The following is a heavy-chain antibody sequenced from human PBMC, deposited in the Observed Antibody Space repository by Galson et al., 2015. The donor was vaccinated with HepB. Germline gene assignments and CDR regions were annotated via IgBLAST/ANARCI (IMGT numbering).Heavy chain of an antibody. CDR1: GFTFSSYG. CDR2: IWYDGSNK. Sequence: SLRLSCAASGFTFSSYGMHWVRQAPGKGLEWVAVIWYDGSNKYYADSVKGRFTISRDNSKNTLYLQMNSLRAEDTAVYYCARESYGDYPTYPFDIWGQGTMVTVSS. V-gene: IGHV3-33*01. D-gene: IGHD4-17*01. CDR3: ARESYGDYPTYPFDI. J-gene: IGHJ3*02.